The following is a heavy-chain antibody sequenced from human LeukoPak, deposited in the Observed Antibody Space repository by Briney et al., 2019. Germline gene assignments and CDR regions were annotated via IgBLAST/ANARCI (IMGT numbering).Heavy chain of an antibody. CDR1: GFTFSSYA. D-gene: IGHD1-26*01. V-gene: IGHV3-23*01. Sequence: GGSLRLSCAASGFTFSSYAMSWVRQVPGKGLEWVSVISGSGDNTYYADSVKGRFTISRDNSKNTLYLQMNSLRAEDTAVYYCAKDFSGEFDYWGQGTLVTVSS. CDR3: AKDFSGEFDY. CDR2: ISGSGDNT. J-gene: IGHJ4*02.